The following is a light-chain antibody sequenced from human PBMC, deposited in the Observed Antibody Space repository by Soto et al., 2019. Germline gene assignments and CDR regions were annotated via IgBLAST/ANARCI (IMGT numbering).Light chain of an antibody. CDR2: EVS. V-gene: IGLV2-8*01. J-gene: IGLJ2*01. CDR1: SSDVGGYKY. Sequence: QSALTQPPSASGSRGQSVTISCTGTSSDVGGYKYVSWYQQHPGKAPKLMIYEVSKRPSGVPDRLSGSKSGNTASLTVSGLQAEDEADYYCSSYAGSNNWVFGGGTKLTVL. CDR3: SSYAGSNNWV.